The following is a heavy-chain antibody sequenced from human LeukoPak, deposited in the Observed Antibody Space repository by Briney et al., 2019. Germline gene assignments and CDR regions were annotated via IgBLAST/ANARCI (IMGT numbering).Heavy chain of an antibody. V-gene: IGHV3-66*02. Sequence: PGGSLRLSCAASGFTVSSNYMSWVRQAPGKGLEWVSVIYSGGSTYYADSVKGRFTISRDNSKNTLYLQMNSLRAEDTAVYYCAKEVGATSDDYWGQGTLVTVSS. D-gene: IGHD1-26*01. J-gene: IGHJ4*02. CDR2: IYSGGST. CDR3: AKEVGATSDDY. CDR1: GFTVSSNY.